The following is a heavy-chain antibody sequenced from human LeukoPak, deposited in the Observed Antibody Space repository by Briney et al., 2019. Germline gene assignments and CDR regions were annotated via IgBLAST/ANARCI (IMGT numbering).Heavy chain of an antibody. V-gene: IGHV4-59*01. CDR2: IYYSGST. CDR1: GGSISSCY. CDR3: ARWGTYASTSNWFDP. Sequence: SETLSLTCTVSGGSISSCYWSWIRQPPGKGLEWIGYIYYSGSTNYNPSLKSRVTISVDTSKNQFSLKLRSVTAADTAVYYCARWGTYASTSNWFDPWGQGTLVTVSS. D-gene: IGHD2-2*01. J-gene: IGHJ5*02.